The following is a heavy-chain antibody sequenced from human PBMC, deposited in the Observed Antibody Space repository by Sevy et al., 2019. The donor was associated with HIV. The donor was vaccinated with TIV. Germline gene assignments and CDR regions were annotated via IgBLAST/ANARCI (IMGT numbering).Heavy chain of an antibody. D-gene: IGHD7-27*01. V-gene: IGHV4-39*01. CDR2: IYYSGST. J-gene: IGHJ4*02. CDR3: ASRLISAGDIDY. Sequence: SETLSLTCTVYGGSISSSSYYWGWIRQPPGKGLEWIGSIYYSGSTYYNPSLKSRVTISVDTSKNQFSLKLSSVTAADTAVYYCASRLISAGDIDYWGQGTLVTVSS. CDR1: GGSISSSSYY.